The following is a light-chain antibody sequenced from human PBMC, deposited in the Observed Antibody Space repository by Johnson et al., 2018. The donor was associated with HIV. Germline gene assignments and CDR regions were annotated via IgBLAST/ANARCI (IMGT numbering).Light chain of an antibody. Sequence: QSVLTQPPSVSAAPGQKVDISCSGSSSNIESDYVSWYQQLPGTAPQLLIYENNKRPSGIPDRFSGSKSGTSATLGVTGLQTGDEADYYCGTWDSSLSAYVFGTGTKVTVL. CDR3: GTWDSSLSAYV. CDR1: SSNIESDY. CDR2: ENN. J-gene: IGLJ1*01. V-gene: IGLV1-51*02.